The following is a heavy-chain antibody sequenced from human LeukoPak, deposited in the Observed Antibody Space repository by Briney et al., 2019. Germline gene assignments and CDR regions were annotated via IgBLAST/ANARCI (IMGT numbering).Heavy chain of an antibody. D-gene: IGHD3-22*01. CDR2: IYYSGST. CDR1: GGSISSYY. Sequence: SETLSLTCTVSGGSISSYYWSWIRQPPGKGLEWIGYIYYSGSTNYNPSLKSRVTISVDTSKNQFSLKLSSVTAADTAVYYCAREYDSSGYNPFDYWGQGTLVTVSS. CDR3: AREYDSSGYNPFDY. V-gene: IGHV4-59*12. J-gene: IGHJ4*02.